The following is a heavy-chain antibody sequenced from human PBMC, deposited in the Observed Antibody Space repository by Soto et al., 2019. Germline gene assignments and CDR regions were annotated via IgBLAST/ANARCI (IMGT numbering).Heavy chain of an antibody. J-gene: IGHJ4*02. D-gene: IGHD2-2*01. Sequence: SETLSLTCTVSGGSISSSSYYWGWIRQPPGKGLEWIGSIYYSGSTYYNPSLKSRVTISVDTSKNQFSLKLSSVTAADTAVYYCARHVAPAASPFDYWGQGTLVTVSS. CDR3: ARHVAPAASPFDY. CDR2: IYYSGST. CDR1: GGSISSSSYY. V-gene: IGHV4-39*01.